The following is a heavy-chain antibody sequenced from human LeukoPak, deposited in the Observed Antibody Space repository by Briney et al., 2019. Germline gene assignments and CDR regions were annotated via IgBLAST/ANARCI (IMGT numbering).Heavy chain of an antibody. CDR3: ARGSIAVAGPFDY. D-gene: IGHD6-19*01. Sequence: GGSLRLSCAASGFTFSSYSMNWVRQAPGKGLEWVSYISSSSSTIYSADSVKGPFTISRDNAKNALYLQMNNLRAEDTAVYYCARGSIAVAGPFDYWGQGTLVTVSS. V-gene: IGHV3-48*01. CDR2: ISSSSSTI. J-gene: IGHJ4*02. CDR1: GFTFSSYS.